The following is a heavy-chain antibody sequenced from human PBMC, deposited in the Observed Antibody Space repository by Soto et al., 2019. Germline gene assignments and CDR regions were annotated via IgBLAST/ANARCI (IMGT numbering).Heavy chain of an antibody. CDR1: GYTLSSYG. J-gene: IGHJ4*02. D-gene: IGHD6-19*01. CDR3: ARDLGVAGLDY. V-gene: IGHV1-18*01. Sequence: GASVKVSCQASGYTLSSYGISWGRQAPGQGLEWMGWISAYNGNTNYAQKLQGRVTMTTDTSTSTAYMELRSLRSDDTAVYYCARDLGVAGLDYWGQGTLVTVSS. CDR2: ISAYNGNT.